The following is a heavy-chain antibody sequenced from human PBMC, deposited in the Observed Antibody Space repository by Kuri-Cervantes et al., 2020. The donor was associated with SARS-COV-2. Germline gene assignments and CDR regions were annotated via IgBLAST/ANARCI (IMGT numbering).Heavy chain of an antibody. CDR2: INHSGST. D-gene: IGHD1-26*01. J-gene: IGHJ4*02. Sequence: SETLSLTCTVSGGSVSSGSYYWSWIRQPPGKGLEWIGEINHSGSTNYNPSLKSRVTISVDTSKNQFSLQLNSVTPEDTAVYYCARDVGGIVSYWGQGTLVTVSS. V-gene: IGHV4-61*01. CDR3: ARDVGGIVSY. CDR1: GGSVSSGSYY.